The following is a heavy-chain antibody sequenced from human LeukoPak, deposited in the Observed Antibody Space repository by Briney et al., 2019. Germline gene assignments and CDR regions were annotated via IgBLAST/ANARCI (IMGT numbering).Heavy chain of an antibody. D-gene: IGHD6-19*01. CDR1: GYTFTGYY. V-gene: IGHV1-2*02. CDR2: INPNSGGT. Sequence: ASVKVSCTASGYTFTGYYIHWVRQAPGQGLEWMGWINPNSGGTNHAQKFQGRVTMTRDTSISTAYMELSRLRSDDTAVYYCASHLGGIAVAGRMYADWGEGTLVTVSS. CDR3: ASHLGGIAVAGRMYAD. J-gene: IGHJ4*02.